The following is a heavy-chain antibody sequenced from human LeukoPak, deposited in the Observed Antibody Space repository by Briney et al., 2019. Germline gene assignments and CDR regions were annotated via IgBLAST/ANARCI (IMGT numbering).Heavy chain of an antibody. CDR2: INHSGST. J-gene: IGHJ4*02. Sequence: SETLSLTCAVYGGSFSGYYWSWIRQPPGKGLEWIGEINHSGSTNYNPSLKSRVTISEDTSKNQFSLKLSSVTAADTAVYYCARVRYSSGWPFDYWGQGTLVTVSS. V-gene: IGHV4-34*01. CDR3: ARVRYSSGWPFDY. CDR1: GGSFSGYY. D-gene: IGHD6-19*01.